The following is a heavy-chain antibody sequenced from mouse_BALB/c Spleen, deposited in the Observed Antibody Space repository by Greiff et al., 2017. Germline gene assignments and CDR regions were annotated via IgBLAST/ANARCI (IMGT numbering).Heavy chain of an antibody. V-gene: IGHV1-5*01. CDR3: RIYGNYGGNAMDY. D-gene: IGHD2-1*01. Sequence: VQLKESGTVLARPGASVKMSCKASGYTFTSYWMHWVKQRPGQGLEWIGAIYPGNSDTSYNQKFKGKAKLTAVTSTSTAYMELSSLTNEDSAVYYCRIYGNYGGNAMDYWGQGTSVTVSS. CDR2: IYPGNSDT. J-gene: IGHJ4*01. CDR1: GYTFTSYW.